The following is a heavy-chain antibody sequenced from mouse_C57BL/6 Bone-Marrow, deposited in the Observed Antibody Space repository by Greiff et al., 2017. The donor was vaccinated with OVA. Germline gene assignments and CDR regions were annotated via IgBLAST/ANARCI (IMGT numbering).Heavy chain of an antibody. CDR3: ATHYSHYELYFDY. CDR1: GYTFTSYG. J-gene: IGHJ2*01. CDR2: IYPRSGNT. D-gene: IGHD2-5*01. Sequence: VQLQESGAELARPGASVKLSCKASGYTFTSYGISWVKQRTGQGLEWIGEIYPRSGNTYYNEKFKGKATLTADKSSSTAYMELRSLTSEDSAVYFCATHYSHYELYFDYGGKDTTLTVPS. V-gene: IGHV1-81*01.